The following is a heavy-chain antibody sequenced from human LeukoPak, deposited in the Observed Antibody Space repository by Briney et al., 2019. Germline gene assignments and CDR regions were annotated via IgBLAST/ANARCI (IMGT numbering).Heavy chain of an antibody. CDR3: ARDLDGWYGYFDL. J-gene: IGHJ2*01. V-gene: IGHV1-46*01. Sequence: ASVKVSCKASGYTFTSYYMHWVRQPPGQGLERMGIINPSGGSTSYAQKFQGRVTMTRDTSTSTVYMELSSLRSEDTAVYYCARDLDGWYGYFDLWGRGTLVTVSS. D-gene: IGHD5-24*01. CDR1: GYTFTSYY. CDR2: INPSGGST.